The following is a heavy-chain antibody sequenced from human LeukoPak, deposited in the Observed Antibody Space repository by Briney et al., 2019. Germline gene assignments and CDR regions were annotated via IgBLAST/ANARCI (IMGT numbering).Heavy chain of an antibody. CDR3: ARGRTFDN. CDR2: IWYDGSNK. Sequence: PGGSLRLSCAASGFTFRNYGMHWVRQAPGKGLEWVAVIWYDGSNKYYADSVKGRFTISRDNSKDTLYLQMNSLRDEDTAVYYCARGRTFDNWGQGTLVTVSS. J-gene: IGHJ4*02. CDR1: GFTFRNYG. V-gene: IGHV3-33*08.